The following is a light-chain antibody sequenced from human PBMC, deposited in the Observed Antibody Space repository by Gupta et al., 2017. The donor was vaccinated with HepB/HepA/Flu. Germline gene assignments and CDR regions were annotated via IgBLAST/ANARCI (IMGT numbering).Light chain of an antibody. CDR1: QDITNY. J-gene: IGKJ3*01. CDR2: DAS. CDR3: QQYNHLPFT. V-gene: IGKV1-33*01. Sequence: DIQMTQSPPSLSVSIGDRVTITCQASQDITNYLSWYQQKPGKAPKLLLYDASNLETGVPPRFSGSGSGTDFTFTISSLQPEDIATYYCQQYNHLPFTFGPGTKVDF.